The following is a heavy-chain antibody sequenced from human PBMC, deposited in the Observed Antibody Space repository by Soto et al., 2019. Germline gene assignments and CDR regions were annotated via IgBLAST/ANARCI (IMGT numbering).Heavy chain of an antibody. CDR2: IYPGDSDT. CDR1: GYSFTSYW. V-gene: IGHV5-51*01. D-gene: IGHD5-18*01. Sequence: GESLKISCKGSGYSFTSYWIGWVRQMPGKGLEWMGIIYPGDSDTRYSPSFQGQVTISADKSISTAYLQWSSLKASDTAMYYCARAACSYGYYGAFDIWGQGTMVTVSS. CDR3: ARAACSYGYYGAFDI. J-gene: IGHJ3*02.